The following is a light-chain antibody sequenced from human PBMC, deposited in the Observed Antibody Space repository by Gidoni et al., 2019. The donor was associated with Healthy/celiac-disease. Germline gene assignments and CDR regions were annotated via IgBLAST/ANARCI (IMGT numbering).Light chain of an antibody. Sequence: EIVLTQSPATLSVSPGERATLSCRASKSVSSNLAWYQQKPGQAPRLLIYGASTRAPGSPARFSGSGSGTEFTLTISSLQSEDFAVYSCQQYNNWPPELTFGGGTKVEIK. CDR1: KSVSSN. CDR3: QQYNNWPPELT. CDR2: GAS. J-gene: IGKJ4*01. V-gene: IGKV3-15*01.